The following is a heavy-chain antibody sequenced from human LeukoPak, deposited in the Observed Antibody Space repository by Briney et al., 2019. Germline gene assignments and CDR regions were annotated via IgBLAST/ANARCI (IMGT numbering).Heavy chain of an antibody. V-gene: IGHV3-23*01. CDR2: ISGSGGST. CDR1: GFTFSSYA. J-gene: IGHJ4*02. CDR3: AKDTPLYYYDSSGSDY. D-gene: IGHD3-22*01. Sequence: GGSLRLSCAASGFTFSSYAMSWVRQAPGKGLEWVSAISGSGGSTYYADSVKGRFTISRDNSKNTLYLQMNSLGAEDTAVYYCAKDTPLYYYDSSGSDYWGQGTLVTVSS.